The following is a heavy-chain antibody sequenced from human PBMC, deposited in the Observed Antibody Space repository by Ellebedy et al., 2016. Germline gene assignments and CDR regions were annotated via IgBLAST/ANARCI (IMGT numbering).Heavy chain of an antibody. J-gene: IGHJ4*02. Sequence: GESLKISCTTSGFTFSSYDMHWVRQVTGKGLEWVSAIGTIGDTYYPDSVKGRFTISRENAKNSLFLQMNSLRAEDTAVYYCAGAANGDWYFDYWGQGTLVTVSS. CDR2: IGTIGDT. CDR1: GFTFSSYD. V-gene: IGHV3-13*01. D-gene: IGHD4-17*01. CDR3: AGAANGDWYFDY.